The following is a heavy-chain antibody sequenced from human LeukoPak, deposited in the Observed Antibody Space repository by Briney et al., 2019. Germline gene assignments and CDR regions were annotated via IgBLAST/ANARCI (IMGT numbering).Heavy chain of an antibody. J-gene: IGHJ4*02. CDR2: IYYGGST. D-gene: IGHD2-15*01. CDR1: GGSISSSSYY. CDR3: ARTYCSGGSCHFDY. Sequence: SETLSLTCTVSGGSISSSSYYWGWIRQPPGKGLEWIGSIYYGGSTYYNPSLKSRVTISVDTSKNQFSLKLSSVTAADTAVYYCARTYCSGGSCHFDYWGQGTLVTVSS. V-gene: IGHV4-39*01.